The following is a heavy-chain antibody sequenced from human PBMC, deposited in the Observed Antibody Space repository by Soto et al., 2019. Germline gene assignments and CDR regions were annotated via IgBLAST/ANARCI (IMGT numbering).Heavy chain of an antibody. CDR2: ISGSGGST. CDR3: AKGIDYYYYGMDV. D-gene: IGHD2-21*01. J-gene: IGHJ6*02. V-gene: IGHV3-23*01. Sequence: GGFLRLSCAASGFTFSSYAMSWVRQAPGKGLEWVSAISGSGGSTYYADSVKGRFTISRDNSKNTLYLQMNSLRAEDTAVYYCAKGIDYYYYGMDVWGQGTTVTVSS. CDR1: GFTFSSYA.